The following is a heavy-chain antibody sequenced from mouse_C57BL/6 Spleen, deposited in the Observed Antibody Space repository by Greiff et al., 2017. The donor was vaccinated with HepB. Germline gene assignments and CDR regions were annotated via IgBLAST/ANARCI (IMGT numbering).Heavy chain of an antibody. V-gene: IGHV5-17*01. CDR3: ARGEYGNSFAY. CDR1: GFTFSDYG. CDR2: ISSGSSTI. Sequence: EVKLVESGGGLVKPGGSLKLSCAASGFTFSDYGMHWVRQAPEKGLEWVAYISSGSSTIYYADTVKGRFTISRDNAKNTLFLQLTRLRSEDTAMYYCARGEYGNSFAYWGQGTLVTVSA. J-gene: IGHJ3*01. D-gene: IGHD2-1*01.